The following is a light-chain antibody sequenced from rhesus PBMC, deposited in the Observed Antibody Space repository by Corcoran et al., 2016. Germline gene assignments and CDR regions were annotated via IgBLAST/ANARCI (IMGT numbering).Light chain of an antibody. V-gene: IGKV3-42*03. J-gene: IGKJ4*01. CDR3: QRYSNWPLT. CDR2: GST. Sequence: EIVMTQSPATLSLSPGERATPSCRVSQSVSSSIAWYQQKPGQAPRLHINGSTSRATGIPDRFSGSGSGTEFPFTLSSLGPENFAVYYCQRYSNWPLTFGGGTKVEIK. CDR1: QSVSSS.